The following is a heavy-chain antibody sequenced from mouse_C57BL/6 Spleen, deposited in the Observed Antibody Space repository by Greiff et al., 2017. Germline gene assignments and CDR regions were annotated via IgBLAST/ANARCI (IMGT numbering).Heavy chain of an antibody. CDR2: INPSNGGT. D-gene: IGHD1-1*01. Sequence: QVQLQQPGTELVKPGASVKLSCKASGYTFTSYWMHWVKQRPGQGLEWIGNINPSNGGTNYNEKFKSKATLTVDKSSSTAYMQLSSLTSEDSAVYYCARGVYYGSSSYYAMDYWGQGTSVTVSS. J-gene: IGHJ4*01. CDR1: GYTFTSYW. CDR3: ARGVYYGSSSYYAMDY. V-gene: IGHV1-53*01.